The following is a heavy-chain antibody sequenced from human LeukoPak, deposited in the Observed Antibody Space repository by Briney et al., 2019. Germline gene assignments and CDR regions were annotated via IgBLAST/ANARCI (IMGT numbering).Heavy chain of an antibody. V-gene: IGHV3-48*04. J-gene: IGHJ4*02. CDR2: ISSSSTI. D-gene: IGHD1-26*01. CDR1: GFTFSSYS. Sequence: PGGSLRLSCAASGFTFSSYSMNWVRQAPGKGLEWVSYISSSSTIYYADSVKGRFTISRDNAKNSLYLQMNSLRAEDTAVYYCARSSGSYSRQTFDYWGQGTLVTVSS. CDR3: ARSSGSYSRQTFDY.